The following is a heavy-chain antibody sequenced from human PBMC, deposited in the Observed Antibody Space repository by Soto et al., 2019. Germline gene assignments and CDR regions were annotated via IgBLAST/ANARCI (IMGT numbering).Heavy chain of an antibody. V-gene: IGHV1-2*02. D-gene: IGHD5-12*01. CDR2: INPNSGGT. CDR1: GYTFTGYY. Sequence: ASVKVSCKASGYTFTGYYMHWVRQAPGQGLEWMGWINPNSGGTNYAQKLQGRVTMTTDTSMSTAYMELRSLRSDDTAVYYCARVYGATKSQYFQHWGQGTLVTVAS. J-gene: IGHJ1*01. CDR3: ARVYGATKSQYFQH.